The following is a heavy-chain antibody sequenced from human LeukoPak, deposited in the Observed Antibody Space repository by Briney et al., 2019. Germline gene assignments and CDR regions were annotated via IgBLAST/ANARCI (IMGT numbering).Heavy chain of an antibody. CDR1: VLTSTTVS. CDR3: AGDPDLRRGYDGEGY. CDR2: IKQDGSEK. J-gene: IGHJ4*02. D-gene: IGHD5-12*01. V-gene: IGHV3-7*05. Sequence: PVRSLRPSPAVSVLTSTTVSVSSVRQAPGKGLEWVANIKQDGSEKNYLDSVKGRFTISRDNAKNSLYMQMNSLRAEDTAVYYCAGDPDLRRGYDGEGYWGQGTLVTVSS.